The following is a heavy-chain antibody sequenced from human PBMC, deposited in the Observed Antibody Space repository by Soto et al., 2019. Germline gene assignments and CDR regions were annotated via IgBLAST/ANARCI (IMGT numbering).Heavy chain of an antibody. V-gene: IGHV3-53*01. J-gene: IGHJ5*02. CDR3: TRVSRTGVAEP. CDR2: IYSGGST. Sequence: EVQLVESGGGLIQPGGSVRLSCAASEFTVSSNYMSWVRQAPGKGLEWVSVIYSGGSTYYADSVKGRFTISRDNSKNTLYLQMNSLRAEDTAVYYCTRVSRTGVAEPWGQGTLVTVSS. CDR1: EFTVSSNY. D-gene: IGHD3-10*01.